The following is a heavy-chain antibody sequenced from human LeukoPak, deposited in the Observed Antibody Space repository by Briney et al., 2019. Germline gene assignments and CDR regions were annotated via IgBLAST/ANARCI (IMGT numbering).Heavy chain of an antibody. Sequence: PGGSLRLSCAASGFIVSTNYMSWVRQGPGKGLEWVSAISVSGNTYHADSVKGRFTISRDSYKNTLYLQMNSLRAEDAAVYYCAKAPVTTCSGAYCYPFDYWGQGTLVTVSS. CDR3: AKAPVTTCSGAYCYPFDY. J-gene: IGHJ4*02. D-gene: IGHD2-15*01. CDR2: ISVSGNT. CDR1: GFIVSTNY. V-gene: IGHV3-53*01.